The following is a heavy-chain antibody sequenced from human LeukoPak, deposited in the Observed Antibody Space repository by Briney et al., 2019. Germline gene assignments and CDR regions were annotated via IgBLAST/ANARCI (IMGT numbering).Heavy chain of an antibody. CDR2: INHSGST. J-gene: IGHJ5*02. V-gene: IGHV4-34*08. Sequence: GSLRLSCAASGFTFSSYTMNWVRQAPGKGLEWIGEINHSGSTNYNPSLKSRVTISVDTSKNQFSLKLSSVTAADTAVYYCAAHYLAAAAGNWFDPWGQGTLVTVSS. CDR1: GFTFSSYT. D-gene: IGHD2-21*01. CDR3: AAHYLAAAAGNWFDP.